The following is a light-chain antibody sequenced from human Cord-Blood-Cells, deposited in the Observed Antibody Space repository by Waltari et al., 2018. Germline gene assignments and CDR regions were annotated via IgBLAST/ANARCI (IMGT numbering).Light chain of an antibody. CDR2: EVS. Sequence: QSALTQPPSVSGSPGQSVTISCPGPSSDVGSYNRVSWYQQPPGTAPKLMIYEVSKRPSGVPDRFSGSKSGNTASLTISGLQAEDEADYYCSSYTSSSTLVFGGGTKLTVL. CDR1: SSDVGSYNR. CDR3: SSYTSSSTLV. V-gene: IGLV2-18*02. J-gene: IGLJ2*01.